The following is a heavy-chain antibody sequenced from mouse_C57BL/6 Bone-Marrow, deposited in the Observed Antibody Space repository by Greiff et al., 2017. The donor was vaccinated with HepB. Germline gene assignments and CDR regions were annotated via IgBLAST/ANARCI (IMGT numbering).Heavy chain of an antibody. CDR2: IYPGSGST. Sequence: VQLQQPGAELVKPGASVKMSCKASGYTFTSYWITWVKQRPGQGLEWIGDIYPGSGSTNYNEKFKSKATLTVDSSSSTAYMQLSSLTSEDSAVYCCARRQLRLVLFYYWGQGTLVTVSA. V-gene: IGHV1-55*01. J-gene: IGHJ3*01. CDR1: GYTFTSYW. D-gene: IGHD3-2*02. CDR3: ARRQLRLVLFYY.